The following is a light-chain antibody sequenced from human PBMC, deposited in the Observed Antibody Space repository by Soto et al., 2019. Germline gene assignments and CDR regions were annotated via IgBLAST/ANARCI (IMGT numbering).Light chain of an antibody. CDR3: SSFTSSSTRV. J-gene: IGLJ3*02. Sequence: QAASVSGSPGQSITISCTGTSSDIGGYNYVSWYQHHPGKAPKLMIYEVSYRPSGVSNRFSGSKSGNTASLTISGLQAEDEADYYCSSFTSSSTRVFGGGTKLTVL. CDR2: EVS. CDR1: SSDIGGYNY. V-gene: IGLV2-14*01.